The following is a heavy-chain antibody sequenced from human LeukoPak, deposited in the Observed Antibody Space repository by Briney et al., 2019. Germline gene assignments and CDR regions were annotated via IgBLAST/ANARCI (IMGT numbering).Heavy chain of an antibody. J-gene: IGHJ5*02. CDR3: ARGTPTHMTTTVDP. D-gene: IGHD4-17*01. V-gene: IGHV4-30-2*01. CDR1: GGSISSGGYY. CDR2: IYHSGST. Sequence: SETLSLTCTVSGGSISSGGYYWSWIRQPPGKGLEWIGYIYHSGSTYYNPSLKSRVTISVDRSKNQFSLKLSSVTAADTAVYYCARGTPTHMTTTVDPWGQGTLVTVSS.